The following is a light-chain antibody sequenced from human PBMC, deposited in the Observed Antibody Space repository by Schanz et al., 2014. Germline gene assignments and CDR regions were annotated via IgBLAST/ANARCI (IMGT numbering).Light chain of an antibody. Sequence: QSALTQPASVSGSPGQSITISCTGTSNDVGSSYLVSWYQHHPGKAPNLMIYEASKRPSGVSNRFSGSKSDNTASLTISGLQPEDEADYYCSSHASNNPRVVFGGGTKLTVL. CDR3: SSHASNNPRVV. V-gene: IGLV2-14*02. CDR2: EAS. CDR1: SNDVGSSYL. J-gene: IGLJ2*01.